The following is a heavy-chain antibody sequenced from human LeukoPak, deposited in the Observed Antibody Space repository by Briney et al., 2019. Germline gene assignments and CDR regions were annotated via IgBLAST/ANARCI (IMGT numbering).Heavy chain of an antibody. CDR2: ISYDGSNK. J-gene: IGHJ4*02. Sequence: GGSLRLSCAASGFTFSSYAMHWVRQAPGKGLEGVAVISYDGSNKYYADSVKGRFTISRDNSKSTLYLQMNSLRAEDTAVYYCAREDYVWGSYRYFDYWGQGTLVTVSS. CDR1: GFTFSSYA. V-gene: IGHV3-30*04. D-gene: IGHD3-16*02. CDR3: AREDYVWGSYRYFDY.